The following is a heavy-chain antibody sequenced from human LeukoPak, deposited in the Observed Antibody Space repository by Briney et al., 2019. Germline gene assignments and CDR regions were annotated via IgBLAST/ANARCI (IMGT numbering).Heavy chain of an antibody. J-gene: IGHJ4*02. CDR3: AKRGVIRGILVIGYHQEAYHYDH. CDR1: GISLSNYA. V-gene: IGHV3-23*01. CDR2: ISERGGTT. D-gene: IGHD3-10*01. Sequence: QSGGSLRLSCVVSGISLSNYAMSWVRQAPGKGLEWVSYISERGGTTTYADSVKGRFTISRDNSLNTLNLQMSGLRAEDTAVYFCAKRGVIRGILVIGYHQEAYHYDHWGQGVLVTVSS.